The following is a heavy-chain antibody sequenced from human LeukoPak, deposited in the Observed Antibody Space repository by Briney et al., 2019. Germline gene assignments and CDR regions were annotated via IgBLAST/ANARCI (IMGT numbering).Heavy chain of an antibody. D-gene: IGHD6-13*01. V-gene: IGHV3-30*02. CDR3: ARVGYSRTWHSGSAFDI. CDR2: IRYDGSNT. CDR1: GFTFNNYG. J-gene: IGHJ3*02. Sequence: GGSLRLSRAASGFTFNNYGMHWVRQAPGKGLEWVAFIRYDGSNTYYADSVKGRFTISRDNSKNTLYLQMNSLRVEDTAVYYCARVGYSRTWHSGSAFDIWGQGTMVTVSS.